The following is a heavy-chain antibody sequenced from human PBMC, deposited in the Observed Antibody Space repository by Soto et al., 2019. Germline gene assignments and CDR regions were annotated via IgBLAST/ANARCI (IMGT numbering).Heavy chain of an antibody. CDR3: AKIPTGSGSSKFDY. V-gene: IGHV3-23*01. CDR1: GFTLSTHA. Sequence: HPGGSLRLSCAVSGFTLSTHASIWVRQGPGKGLEWVSAISGSGSFTHYADSVRGRFTISRDNSQNQLYLQMNNLRGDDTAMYYCAKIPTGSGSSKFDYWGQGIQVTVSS. D-gene: IGHD3-10*01. J-gene: IGHJ4*02. CDR2: ISGSGSFT.